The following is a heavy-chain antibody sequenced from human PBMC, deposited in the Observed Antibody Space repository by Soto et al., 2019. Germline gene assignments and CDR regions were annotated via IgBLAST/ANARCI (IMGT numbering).Heavy chain of an antibody. Sequence: QVQLVESGGGVVQPGRSLRLSCAASGFTFSSYGMHWVRQAPGKGLEWVAVISYDGSNKYYADSVKGRFTISRGKAKNTLYLQMDSVRADDTAVYYCAKDLGGRRVFDGLTPKEYAFDIWGQGTMVTVSS. CDR3: AKDLGGRRVFDGLTPKEYAFDI. CDR2: ISYDGSNK. D-gene: IGHD3-9*01. J-gene: IGHJ3*02. CDR1: GFTFSSYG. V-gene: IGHV3-30*18.